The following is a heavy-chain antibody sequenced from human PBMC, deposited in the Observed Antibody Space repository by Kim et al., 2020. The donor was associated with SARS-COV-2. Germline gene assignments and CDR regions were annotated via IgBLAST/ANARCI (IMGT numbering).Heavy chain of an antibody. CDR3: ARDRRITIFGVVIPSYYGMDV. V-gene: IGHV1-46*01. J-gene: IGHJ6*02. CDR2: INPSGGST. CDR1: GYTFTSFY. D-gene: IGHD3-3*01. Sequence: ASVKVSCKASGYTFTSFYKHWVRQAPGQGLEWMGIINPSGGSTSYAQKFQGRVTMTRDTSTSTVYMELSSLRSEDTAVYYCARDRRITIFGVVIPSYYGMDVWGQGTTVTVSS.